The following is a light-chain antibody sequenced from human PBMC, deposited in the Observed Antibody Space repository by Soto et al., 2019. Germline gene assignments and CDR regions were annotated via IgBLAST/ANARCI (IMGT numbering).Light chain of an antibody. CDR1: QGISSY. J-gene: IGKJ4*01. CDR2: AAS. V-gene: IGKV1-9*01. CDR3: QQLNSYPPA. Sequence: DIQLTQSPSFLSAAVEDRVTITCRARQGISSYLAWYQQKPGKAPKLLIYAASTLQSGVPSRFSGSGSGTEFTLTISSLQPEDFATYYCQQLNSYPPAFGGGTKVEIK.